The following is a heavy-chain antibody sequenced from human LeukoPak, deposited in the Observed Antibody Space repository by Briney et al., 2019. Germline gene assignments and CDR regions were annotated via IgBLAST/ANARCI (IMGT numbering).Heavy chain of an antibody. CDR2: ISGRSSTI. V-gene: IGHV3-48*01. J-gene: IGHJ4*02. D-gene: IGHD1-26*01. CDR3: ARDVPRGRQEFDY. CDR1: AFTFSDYS. Sequence: PGGSLRLSCAASAFTFSDYSMNWVRQAPGKGLEWVSYISGRSSTIYYADSVKGRFTISRDNAKSSMYLQMNSLRAEDTAVYYCARDVPRGRQEFDYWGQGNLVTVSS.